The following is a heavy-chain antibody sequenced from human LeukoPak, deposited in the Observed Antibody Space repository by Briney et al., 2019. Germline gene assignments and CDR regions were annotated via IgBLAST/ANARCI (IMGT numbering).Heavy chain of an antibody. CDR3: ARGMYYFDY. CDR1: GFTFSSYW. V-gene: IGHV3-7*04. Sequence: GGSLRLSCAASGFTFSSYWISWVRQAPGKGLEWVANIKQDGSEKYYVDSVKGRFTISRDNAKNSLSLQMNSLRAEDTAVYYCARGMYYFDYWGQGTLVTVSS. J-gene: IGHJ4*02. CDR2: IKQDGSEK.